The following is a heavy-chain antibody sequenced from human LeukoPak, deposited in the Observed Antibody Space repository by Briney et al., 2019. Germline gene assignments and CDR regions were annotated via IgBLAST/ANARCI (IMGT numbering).Heavy chain of an antibody. Sequence: SETLSLTCTVSGGSISSGGYYWSWIRQHPGKGLEWIGYIYYSGSTYYNPSLKSRVTISVDTSKNQFSLKLSSVTAADTAVYYCARVTYDNWFDPWGQGTLVTVSS. CDR1: GGSISSGGYY. J-gene: IGHJ5*02. CDR2: IYYSGST. V-gene: IGHV4-31*03. CDR3: ARVTYDNWFDP.